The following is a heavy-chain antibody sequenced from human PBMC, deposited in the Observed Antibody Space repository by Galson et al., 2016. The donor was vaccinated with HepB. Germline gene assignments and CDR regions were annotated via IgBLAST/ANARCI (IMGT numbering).Heavy chain of an antibody. Sequence: ETLSLTCAVSGVSISSSDWWSWVRQPPGQGLEWIGHIFHSGRVNYTPSLASRVTISVDTSNNHFSLRLTRVTAADTALYYCARPYWGGPSEYWGQGILVTVSS. D-gene: IGHD2-21*01. CDR3: ARPYWGGPSEY. CDR1: GVSISSSDW. CDR2: IFHSGRV. V-gene: IGHV4-4*02. J-gene: IGHJ4*02.